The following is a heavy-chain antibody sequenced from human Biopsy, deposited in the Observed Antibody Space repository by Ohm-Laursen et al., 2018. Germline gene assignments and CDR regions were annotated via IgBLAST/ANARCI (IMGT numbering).Heavy chain of an antibody. CDR1: GFSFSDYH. D-gene: IGHD4-23*01. CDR3: ARDTRWSPYSMDV. Sequence: GSLRLSCAASGFSFSDYHMRWIRQAPGRGLEWVSYISGGGTIYYGDSMKGRVTISRVNAKNSLYLQMHSLRAEDTAVYYCARDTRWSPYSMDVWGQGTTVTVSS. CDR2: ISGGGTI. V-gene: IGHV3-11*01. J-gene: IGHJ6*02.